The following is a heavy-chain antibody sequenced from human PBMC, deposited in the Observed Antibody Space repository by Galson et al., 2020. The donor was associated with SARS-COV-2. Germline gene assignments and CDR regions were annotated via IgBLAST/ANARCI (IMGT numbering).Heavy chain of an antibody. CDR2: INSDGSST. Sequence: GGSLRLSCAASGFTFSSYWMHWVRQAPGTGLVWVSRINSDGSSTSYADSVKGRFTISRDNAKNTLYLQMNSLRAEDTAVYYCARGASITIFGVVIGSYMDVWGKGTTVTVSS. J-gene: IGHJ6*03. CDR1: GFTFSSYW. CDR3: ARGASITIFGVVIGSYMDV. V-gene: IGHV3-74*01. D-gene: IGHD3-3*01.